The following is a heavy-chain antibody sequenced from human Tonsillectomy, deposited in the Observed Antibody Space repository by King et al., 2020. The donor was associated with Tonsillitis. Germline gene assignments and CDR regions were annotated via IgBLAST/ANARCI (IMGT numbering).Heavy chain of an antibody. CDR3: ARIHGYSSNWYVS. J-gene: IGHJ5*01. CDR2: INSDGSST. Sequence: VQLVESGGGLVQPGGSLRLSCAASGFIFSNYWMHWVRQAPGKGLVWVSRINSDGSSTNYADSVKGRFTISRDNAKNTLYLQMNSLGAEDTAVYYWARIHGYSSNWYVSWGQGTLVTVSS. D-gene: IGHD6-13*01. V-gene: IGHV3-74*01. CDR1: GFIFSNYW.